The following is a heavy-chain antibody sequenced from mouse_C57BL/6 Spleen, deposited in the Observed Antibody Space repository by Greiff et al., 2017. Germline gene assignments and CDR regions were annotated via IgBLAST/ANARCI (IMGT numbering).Heavy chain of an antibody. CDR3: ARGGDYDGFAY. CDR1: GYTFTSYW. V-gene: IGHV1-61*01. J-gene: IGHJ3*01. D-gene: IGHD2-4*01. Sequence: QVQLQQPGAELVRPGSSVKLSCKASGYTFTSYWMDWVKQRPGQGLEWIGNIHPSDSETHYNQKFKDKATLTVDKSSSTAYMQLSSLTSEDSAVYYCARGGDYDGFAYWGQGTLVTVSA. CDR2: IHPSDSET.